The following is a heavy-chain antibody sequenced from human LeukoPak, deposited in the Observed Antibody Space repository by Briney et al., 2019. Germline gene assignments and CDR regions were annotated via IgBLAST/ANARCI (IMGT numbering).Heavy chain of an antibody. Sequence: SETLSLTCTVSGGSISSSSYYWGWIRQPPGKGLEWIGSIYYSGSTYYNPSLKSRVTISVDTSKNQFSLKLSSVTAADTAVYYCARSGSSSLYWYFDLWGRGTLVTVSS. J-gene: IGHJ2*01. D-gene: IGHD6-13*01. V-gene: IGHV4-39*07. CDR1: GGSISSSSYY. CDR3: ARSGSSSLYWYFDL. CDR2: IYYSGST.